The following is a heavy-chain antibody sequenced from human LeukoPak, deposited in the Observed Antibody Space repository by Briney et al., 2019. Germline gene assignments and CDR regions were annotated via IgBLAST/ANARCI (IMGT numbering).Heavy chain of an antibody. D-gene: IGHD6-19*01. V-gene: IGHV3-66*01. CDR1: GFTVRSIH. CDR3: VRASQWLAFDY. Sequence: PGGSLRLSCAVSGFTVRSIHMAWVRQAPGKGLEWVSVIYNGDNTNYADSVRGRFTISRDNSKNTLYLQMDSLRAEDTAVYYCVRASQWLAFDYWGQGTLVTVSS. CDR2: IYNGDNT. J-gene: IGHJ4*02.